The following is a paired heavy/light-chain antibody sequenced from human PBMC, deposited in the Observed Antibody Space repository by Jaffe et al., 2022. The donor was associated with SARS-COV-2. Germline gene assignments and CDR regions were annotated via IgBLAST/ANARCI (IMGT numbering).Light chain of an antibody. CDR2: DVI. Sequence: QSALTQPRSVSGSPGQSVTISCTGTSSDVGGYNYVSWYQQHPGKAPKLMIYDVIKRPSGVPDRFSGSKSANTASLTISGLQAEDEADYYCSSYAGRYTFVFGGGTKLTVL. J-gene: IGLJ2*01. V-gene: IGLV2-11*01. CDR3: SSYAGRYTFV. CDR1: SSDVGGYNY.
Heavy chain of an antibody. V-gene: IGHV3-23*01. Sequence: EVQLLESGGGLVQPGGSLRLSCEASGFTFSNFGMSWVRQAPGKGLEWVSVISGGSANTYYADSVKGRFTISRDNPRNTLYLQMDSLRAEDTALYYCAKVGHSYEVHWGQGTLVTVSS. D-gene: IGHD3-16*01. J-gene: IGHJ4*02. CDR2: ISGGSANT. CDR3: AKVGHSYEVH. CDR1: GFTFSNFG.